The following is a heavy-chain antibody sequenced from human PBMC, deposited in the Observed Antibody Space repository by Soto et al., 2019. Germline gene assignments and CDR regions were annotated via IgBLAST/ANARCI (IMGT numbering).Heavy chain of an antibody. CDR1: GYTFTSYD. CDR3: ARDSGKCTNGVCYTGIMDY. D-gene: IGHD2-8*01. CDR2: MNPNSGNT. Sequence: ASVKVSCKASGYTFTSYDINWVRQATGQGLEWMGWMNPNSGNTGYAQKFRGRVTMTRNTSMSTAYMELSSLRSEDTAVYYCARDSGKCTNGVCYTGIMDYWGQGTLVTVS. V-gene: IGHV1-8*01. J-gene: IGHJ4*02.